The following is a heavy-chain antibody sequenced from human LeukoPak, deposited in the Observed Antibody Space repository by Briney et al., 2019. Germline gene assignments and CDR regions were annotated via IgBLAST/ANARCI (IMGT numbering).Heavy chain of an antibody. J-gene: IGHJ3*02. D-gene: IGHD3-3*01. V-gene: IGHV4-30-2*01. CDR3: ARAGYDFWSGYYNAHDFDI. CDR2: IYHSGST. CDR1: GGSISSGGYS. Sequence: SETLSLTCAVSGGSISSGGYSWSWIRQPPGKGLEWIGYIYHSGSTYYNPSLKSRVTISVDRSKNQFSLKLSSVTAADTAVYYCARAGYDFWSGYYNAHDFDIWGQGTMVTVSS.